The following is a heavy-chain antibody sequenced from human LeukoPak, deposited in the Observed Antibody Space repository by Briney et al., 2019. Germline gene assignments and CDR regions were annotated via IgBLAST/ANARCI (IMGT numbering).Heavy chain of an antibody. D-gene: IGHD3-22*01. CDR2: IIPIFGTA. CDR3: ARRPYYYDSSVYPLGAFDI. CDR1: GGTFSSYA. Sequence: SVKVSCKASGGTFSSYAISWVRQALGQGLEWMGGIIPIFGTANYAQKFQGRVTITTDESTSTAYMELSSLRSEDTAVYYCARRPYYYDSSVYPLGAFDIWGQGTMVTVSS. V-gene: IGHV1-69*05. J-gene: IGHJ3*02.